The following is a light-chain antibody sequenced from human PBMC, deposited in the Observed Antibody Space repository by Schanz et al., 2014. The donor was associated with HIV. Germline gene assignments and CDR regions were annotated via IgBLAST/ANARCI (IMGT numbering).Light chain of an antibody. V-gene: IGKV3-11*01. CDR3: QQYGSPPWT. J-gene: IGKJ1*01. Sequence: EIVLTQSPATLSLSPGERATLSCRASQSISFYLAWYQQKPGQAPRLLIYDASNRASGIPARFSGSESGTDFTLTISSVEPEDYAMYYCQQYGSPPWTFGQGTKVEVK. CDR1: QSISFY. CDR2: DAS.